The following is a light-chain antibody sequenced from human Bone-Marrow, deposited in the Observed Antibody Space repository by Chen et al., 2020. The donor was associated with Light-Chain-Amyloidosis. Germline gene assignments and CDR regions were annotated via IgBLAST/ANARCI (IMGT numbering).Light chain of an antibody. CDR2: RDT. Sequence: SYELTTPPSVSVSPGQTARITCSGDDLPTKYAYWYQQKPGQAPVLVIHRDTERPSGISERFSGYSSGTTATLTISGVQAEDEADYHCQSADSSGTYEVIFGGGTKLTVL. V-gene: IGLV3-25*03. J-gene: IGLJ2*01. CDR3: QSADSSGTYEVI. CDR1: DLPTKY.